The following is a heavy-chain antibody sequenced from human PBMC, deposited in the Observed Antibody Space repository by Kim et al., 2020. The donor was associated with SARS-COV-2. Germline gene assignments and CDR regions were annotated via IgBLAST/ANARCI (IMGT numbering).Heavy chain of an antibody. J-gene: IGHJ4*02. CDR2: ISSSGGST. Sequence: GGSLRLSCAASGFTFSSYAMSWVRQAPGKGLEWVSGISSSGGSTYYADSVKGRFTISRDNSKNTLYLQMNSLRAEDTAVYYCVKDLGSWYVDYWGQGTLVTVSS. D-gene: IGHD6-13*01. V-gene: IGHV3-23*01. CDR3: VKDLGSWYVDY. CDR1: GFTFSSYA.